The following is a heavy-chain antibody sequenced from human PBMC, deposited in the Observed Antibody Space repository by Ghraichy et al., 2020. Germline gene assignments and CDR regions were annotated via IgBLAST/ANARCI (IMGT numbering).Heavy chain of an antibody. V-gene: IGHV4-59*01. J-gene: IGHJ4*02. CDR2: IYYSGST. D-gene: IGHD3-10*01. Sequence: SETLSLTCTVSGGSISSYYWSWIRQPPGKGLEWIGNIYYSGSTNYNPSLKSRVTISVDTSKNQFSLKLSSVTAADTAVYYCARGYYGSGRPLDYWGQGTLVTVSS. CDR1: GGSISSYY. CDR3: ARGYYGSGRPLDY.